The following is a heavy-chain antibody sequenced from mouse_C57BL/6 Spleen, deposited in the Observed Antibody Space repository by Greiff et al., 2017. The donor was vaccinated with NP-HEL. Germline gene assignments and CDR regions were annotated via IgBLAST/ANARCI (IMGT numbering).Heavy chain of an antibody. CDR3: ARSGYYDYEDY. J-gene: IGHJ2*01. V-gene: IGHV1-64*01. D-gene: IGHD2-4*01. CDR2: IHPNSGST. Sequence: VQLQQPGAELVKPGASVKLSCKASGYTFTSYWMHWVKQRPGQGLEWIGMIHPNSGSTNYNEKFKSKATLTVDKSSSTAYMQLSSLTSEDSAVYYCARSGYYDYEDYWGQGTTLTVSS. CDR1: GYTFTSYW.